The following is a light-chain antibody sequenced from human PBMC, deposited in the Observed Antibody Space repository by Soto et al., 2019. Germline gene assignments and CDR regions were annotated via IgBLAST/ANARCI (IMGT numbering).Light chain of an antibody. V-gene: IGKV3-20*01. Sequence: EIVLTQSPGTLSLSPGERATLSCRASQSVSSSYLAWYQQTPGQAPRLLIYGASSRATGIPDRFSGRGSGTDFTLTISRLEHEDFAVYYCQQFDTSPRTFGQGTKVEIK. CDR2: GAS. CDR3: QQFDTSPRT. CDR1: QSVSSSY. J-gene: IGKJ1*01.